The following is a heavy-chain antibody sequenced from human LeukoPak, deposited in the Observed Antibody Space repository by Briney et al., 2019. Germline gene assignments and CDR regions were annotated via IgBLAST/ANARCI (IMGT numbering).Heavy chain of an antibody. CDR3: ARLPSYYDSSGYYYFSFDY. V-gene: IGHV4-34*01. CDR2: INHSGST. D-gene: IGHD3-22*01. Sequence: PSETLSLTCAVYAGSFSGYYWSWIRQPPGKGLEWIGEINHSGSTNYNPSLKSRVTISVDTSKNQFSLKLSSVTAADTAVYYCARLPSYYDSSGYYYFSFDYWGQGTLVTVSS. J-gene: IGHJ4*02. CDR1: AGSFSGYY.